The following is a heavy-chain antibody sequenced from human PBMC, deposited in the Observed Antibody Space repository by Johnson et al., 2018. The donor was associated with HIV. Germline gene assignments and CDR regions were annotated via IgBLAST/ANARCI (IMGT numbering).Heavy chain of an antibody. CDR1: GFTFSDYY. V-gene: IGHV3-11*04. Sequence: QVQLVESGGTVVQPGRSLRLSCAASGFTFSDYYMSWIRQAPGKGLEWVSYISRSGSTIYYADSVKGRFTISRDNAKNSLYLQMNSLRAEDTAVYYCAREGDDLDAFDIWGQGTMVTVSS. CDR2: ISRSGSTI. J-gene: IGHJ3*02. CDR3: AREGDDLDAFDI.